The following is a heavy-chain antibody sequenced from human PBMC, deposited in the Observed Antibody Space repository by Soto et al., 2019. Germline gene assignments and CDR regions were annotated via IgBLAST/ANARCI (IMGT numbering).Heavy chain of an antibody. V-gene: IGHV1-3*01. CDR1: GYTFTSYA. J-gene: IGHJ3*02. CDR3: ARSYSSSSEDAFDI. Sequence: ASVKVSCNASGYTFTSYAMHLVRQAPGQRLEWMGWINAGNGNTKYSQKFQGRVTITRDTSASTAYMELRSLRSDDTAVYYCARSYSSSSEDAFDIWGQGTMVTVSS. D-gene: IGHD6-6*01. CDR2: INAGNGNT.